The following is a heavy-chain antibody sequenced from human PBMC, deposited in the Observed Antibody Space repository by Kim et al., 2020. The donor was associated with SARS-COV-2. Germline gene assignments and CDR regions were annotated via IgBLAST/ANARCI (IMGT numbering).Heavy chain of an antibody. D-gene: IGHD1-26*01. CDR2: A. Sequence: ANYAQKFQGRVTITADESTSTAYMELSSLRSEDTAVYYCARDLNGATFDYWGQGTLVTVSS. J-gene: IGHJ4*02. CDR3: ARDLNGATFDY. V-gene: IGHV1-69*01.